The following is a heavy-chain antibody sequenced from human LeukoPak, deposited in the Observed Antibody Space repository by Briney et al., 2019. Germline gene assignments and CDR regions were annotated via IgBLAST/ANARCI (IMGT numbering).Heavy chain of an antibody. V-gene: IGHV3-21*01. CDR2: ISSNSGYI. Sequence: PGGSLRLSRGASGFTFSTFSMNSVRQAPRKGLERVSSISSNSGYIYYADSVRGRFTISRDNAKNSLYLQMNSLRAEDTAVYYCVREGPGTNIASRPNDYWGQGTLVTVSS. CDR1: GFTFSTFS. J-gene: IGHJ4*02. CDR3: VREGPGTNIASRPNDY. D-gene: IGHD6-6*01.